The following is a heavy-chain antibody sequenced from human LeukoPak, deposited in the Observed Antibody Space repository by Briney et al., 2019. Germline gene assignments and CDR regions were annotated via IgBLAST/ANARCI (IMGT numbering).Heavy chain of an antibody. CDR1: GGTFSSYA. D-gene: IGHD3-22*01. CDR3: ARDRYYYDSSGYYLPTRIDY. CDR2: IIPIFGTA. Sequence: ASVKVSCKASGGTFSSYAISWVRQAPGQGLEWMGGIIPIFGTANYAQKFRGRVTITADESTSTAYMELSSLRSEDTAVYYCARDRYYYDSSGYYLPTRIDYWGQGTLVTVSS. V-gene: IGHV1-69*13. J-gene: IGHJ4*02.